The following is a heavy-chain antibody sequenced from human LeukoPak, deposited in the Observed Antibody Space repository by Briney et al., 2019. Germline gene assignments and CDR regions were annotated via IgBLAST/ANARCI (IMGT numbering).Heavy chain of an antibody. V-gene: IGHV4-59*01. CDR2: IYYSGST. Sequence: PSETLSLTCAVYGGSFSGYYWSWIRQPPGKGLEWIGYIYYSGSTNYNPSLKSRVTISVDTSKNQFSLKLSSVTAADTAVYYCASGWFGELDYWGQGTLVTVSS. CDR1: GGSFSGYY. CDR3: ASGWFGELDY. D-gene: IGHD3-10*01. J-gene: IGHJ4*02.